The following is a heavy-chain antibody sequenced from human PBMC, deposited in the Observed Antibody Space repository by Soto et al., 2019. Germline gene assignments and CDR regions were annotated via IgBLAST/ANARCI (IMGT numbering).Heavy chain of an antibody. V-gene: IGHV3-23*01. D-gene: IGHD4-4*01. CDR1: GFTFSSYS. CDR2: ISGSGQTT. CDR3: AKSRGDSWTTYFFDY. Sequence: GGSLRLSCAASGFTFSSYSLSWLRQAPGKGLGWVSGISGSGQTTHYRDSVKGRFTISRDNFRNTLYLQVNSLRAEDTAVYFWAKSRGDSWTTYFFDYWGQGALVTVSS. J-gene: IGHJ4*02.